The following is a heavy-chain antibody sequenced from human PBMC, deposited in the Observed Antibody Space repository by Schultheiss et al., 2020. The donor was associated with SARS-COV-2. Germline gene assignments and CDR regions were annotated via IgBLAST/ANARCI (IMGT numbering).Heavy chain of an antibody. CDR3: AKGTWYGSEQGGY. J-gene: IGHJ4*02. CDR1: GFTFSSYG. V-gene: IGHV3-33*06. Sequence: GGSLRLSCAASGFTFSSYGMHWVRQAPGKGLEWVAVIWYDGSNKYYADSVKGRFTISRDNSKNTLYLQMHSLRAEDTAVYYCAKGTWYGSEQGGYWGQGTLVTVSS. CDR2: IWYDGSNK. D-gene: IGHD6-19*01.